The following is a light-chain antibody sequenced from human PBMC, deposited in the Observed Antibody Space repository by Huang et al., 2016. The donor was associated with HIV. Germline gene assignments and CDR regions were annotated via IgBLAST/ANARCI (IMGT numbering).Light chain of an antibody. CDR2: AAS. CDR1: QSVNTN. Sequence: VMMSQSPATLAASPGERVTLSCGAIQSVNTNLAWYQQKHGQPPRLLIYAASTRATGVPGRFAGSGSGTEFTLTIDSLQSDDFAVYYCQQYNKWPPEYTFGQGTRLEIK. J-gene: IGKJ2*01. CDR3: QQYNKWPPEYT. V-gene: IGKV3-15*01.